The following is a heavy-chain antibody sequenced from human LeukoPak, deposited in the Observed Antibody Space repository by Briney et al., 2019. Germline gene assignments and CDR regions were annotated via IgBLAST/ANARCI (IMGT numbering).Heavy chain of an antibody. CDR1: GYTFANYW. V-gene: IGHV5-51*01. Sequence: GESLKISCKGSGYTFANYWIGWVRQMPGKGLEWMGIICPGDSDTRYSPSFQGQVTISADKSISSAYLQWTSLKPSDTAIYYCARGGVDSTGSTNYFDYWGQGTLVTVSS. J-gene: IGHJ4*02. D-gene: IGHD3-22*01. CDR2: ICPGDSDT. CDR3: ARGGVDSTGSTNYFDY.